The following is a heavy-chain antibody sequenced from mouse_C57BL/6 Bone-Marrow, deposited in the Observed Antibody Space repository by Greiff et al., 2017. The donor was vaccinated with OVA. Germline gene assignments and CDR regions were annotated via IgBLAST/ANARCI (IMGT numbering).Heavy chain of an antibody. D-gene: IGHD1-1*01. CDR3: ARLTTVVAPY. CDR1: GFTFSSYG. CDR2: ISSGGSYT. J-gene: IGHJ2*01. Sequence: EVQLVESGGDLVKPGGSPTLSCAASGFTFSSYGMSWVRQTPDKRLEWVATISSGGSYTYYPDSVKGRFTISRDNAKNTLYLQMSSLKSEDTAMYYCARLTTVVAPYWGQGTTLTVSS. V-gene: IGHV5-6*01.